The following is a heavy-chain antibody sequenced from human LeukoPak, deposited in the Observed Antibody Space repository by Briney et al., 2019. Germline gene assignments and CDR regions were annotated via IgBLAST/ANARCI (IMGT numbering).Heavy chain of an antibody. CDR1: GFTFSSYG. CDR2: ISSSSSYI. Sequence: GGSLRLSCAASGFTFSSYGMHWVRQAPGKGLEWVSSISSSSSYIYYADSVKGRFTISRDNAKNSLYLQMNSLRAEDTAVYYCARGIDYGDPYYFDYWGQGTLVTVSS. V-gene: IGHV3-21*01. D-gene: IGHD4-17*01. J-gene: IGHJ4*02. CDR3: ARGIDYGDPYYFDY.